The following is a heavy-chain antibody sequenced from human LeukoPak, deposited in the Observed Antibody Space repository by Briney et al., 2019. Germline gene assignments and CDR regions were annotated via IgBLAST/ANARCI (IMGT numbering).Heavy chain of an antibody. D-gene: IGHD4-17*01. V-gene: IGHV1-46*01. CDR1: GYTFTSYY. CDR3: ARDVAGDYPPGYYMDV. CDR2: INPSGGST. Sequence: ASVKVSCKASGYTFTSYYMHRVRQAPGQGLEWMGIINPSGGSTTYAQKFQGRVTMTRDMSTSTLYMELSSLRSEDTAFYYCARDVAGDYPPGYYMDVWGKGTTVTVSS. J-gene: IGHJ6*03.